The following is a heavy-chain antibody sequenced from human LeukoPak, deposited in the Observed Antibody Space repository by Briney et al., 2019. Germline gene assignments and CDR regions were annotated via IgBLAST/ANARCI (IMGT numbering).Heavy chain of an antibody. CDR1: VFTISGYT. V-gene: IGHV3-23*01. CDR3: VKDFCRGGNCPFPFFDS. D-gene: IGHD4-23*01. CDR2: TVAGYSET. Sequence: GGSLRLSCVASVFTISGYTMSWVRQARSKGREWVLITVAGYSETHYEDSVRGQFTVSRDDSSNTLSLEMNSLRADDTGTYYCVKDFCRGGNCPFPFFDSWGQGTVVTVSS. J-gene: IGHJ4*02.